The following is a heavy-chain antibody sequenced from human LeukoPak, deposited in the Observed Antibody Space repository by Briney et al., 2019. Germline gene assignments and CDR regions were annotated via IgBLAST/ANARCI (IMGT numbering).Heavy chain of an antibody. CDR1: GFAFSNYA. CDR3: VKGTSTKYYYYGMDV. Sequence: GGSLRLSCSASGFAFSNYATHWVRQAPGKGLEYVAGINSNGGSTFYADSVEGRFTMSGDNSKNTLYLQMSSLRAEDTAVYYCVKGTSTKYYYYGMDVWGQGTTVTVSS. V-gene: IGHV3-64D*06. J-gene: IGHJ6*02. D-gene: IGHD2-2*01. CDR2: INSNGGST.